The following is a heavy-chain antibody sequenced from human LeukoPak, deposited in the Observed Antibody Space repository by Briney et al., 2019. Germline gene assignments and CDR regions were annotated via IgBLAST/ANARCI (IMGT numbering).Heavy chain of an antibody. CDR3: AKEGDYGYWYFDL. CDR1: GFTFSSYA. Sequence: SGGSLRLSCAASGFTFSSYAMTWVRQPLGKGLEWVSAIGGIGGSTYYADSVKGRFTISRDNSKNTLYLQMNSLRAEDTAVYYCAKEGDYGYWYFDLWGRGTLVTVSS. D-gene: IGHD4-17*01. J-gene: IGHJ2*01. V-gene: IGHV3-23*01. CDR2: IGGIGGST.